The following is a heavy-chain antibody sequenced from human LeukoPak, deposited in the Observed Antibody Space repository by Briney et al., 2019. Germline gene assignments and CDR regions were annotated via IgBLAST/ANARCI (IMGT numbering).Heavy chain of an antibody. CDR2: IKQDGGER. CDR3: GMITFGGVIVTDY. D-gene: IGHD3-16*02. CDR1: GFTFNNYW. Sequence: GGSLRLSCAASGFTFNNYWMSWVRQAPGKGLEWVANIKQDGGERYYVDSVRGRFTISRDNAKNSLYLQMNSLRAEDTAVYYCGMITFGGVIVTDYWGQGTLVTVSS. V-gene: IGHV3-7*01. J-gene: IGHJ4*02.